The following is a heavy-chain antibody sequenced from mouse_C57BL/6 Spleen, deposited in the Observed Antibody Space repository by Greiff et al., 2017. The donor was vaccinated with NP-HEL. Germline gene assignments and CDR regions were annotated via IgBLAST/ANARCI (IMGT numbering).Heavy chain of an antibody. V-gene: IGHV1-64*01. CDR3: AEDYDVGGAMDY. J-gene: IGHJ4*01. CDR2: IHPNSGST. Sequence: QVQLQQPGAELVKPGASVKLSCKASGYTFTSYWMHWVKQRPGQGLEWIGMIHPNSGSTNYNEKFKSKATLTVDKSSSTAYMQLSSLTSEDSAVYYCAEDYDVGGAMDYWGQGTSVTVSS. CDR1: GYTFTSYW. D-gene: IGHD2-4*01.